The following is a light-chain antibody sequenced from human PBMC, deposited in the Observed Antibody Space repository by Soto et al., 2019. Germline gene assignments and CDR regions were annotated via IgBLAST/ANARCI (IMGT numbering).Light chain of an antibody. V-gene: IGKV1-9*01. J-gene: IGKJ5*01. CDR1: QNIGSF. CDR3: QQLNSYPIT. Sequence: DIQMTQSPSPLSASIGDRVTITCRASQNIGSFLNWYQQKPGEAPRLLVYSAFRIQSGVPSRFSGSGSGTDFTLTISSLQSEDFATYYCQQLNSYPITFGQGTRLEIK. CDR2: SAF.